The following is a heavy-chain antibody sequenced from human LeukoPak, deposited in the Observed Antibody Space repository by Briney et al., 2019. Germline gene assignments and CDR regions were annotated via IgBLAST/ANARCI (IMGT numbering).Heavy chain of an antibody. V-gene: IGHV4-4*07. Sequence: SKTLSLTCTVSGGSISSYSWSWIRQPAGKGLEWIGRIYTSGSTNYNPSLKSRVTMSVDTSKNQFSLKLSSVTAADTAVYYCARDRRQYSYGLDYWGQGTLVTVSS. CDR2: IYTSGST. J-gene: IGHJ4*02. D-gene: IGHD5-18*01. CDR1: GGSISSYS. CDR3: ARDRRQYSYGLDY.